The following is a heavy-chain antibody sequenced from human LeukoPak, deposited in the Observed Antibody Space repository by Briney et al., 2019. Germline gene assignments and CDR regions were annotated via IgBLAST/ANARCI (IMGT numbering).Heavy chain of an antibody. Sequence: GGSLRLSCAASGFTFSSYWMHWVRQAPGKGLVWVSRINSDGSSTSYADSVKGRFTISRDNAKNPLYLQMNSLRAEDTAVYYCARVEATGTEGGDYYYGMDVWGQGTTVTVSS. CDR2: INSDGSST. V-gene: IGHV3-74*01. D-gene: IGHD1-1*01. CDR1: GFTFSSYW. J-gene: IGHJ6*02. CDR3: ARVEATGTEGGDYYYGMDV.